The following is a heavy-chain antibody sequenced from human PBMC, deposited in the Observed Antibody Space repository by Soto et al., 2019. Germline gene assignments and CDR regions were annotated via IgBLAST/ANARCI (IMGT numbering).Heavy chain of an antibody. V-gene: IGHV4-39*07. J-gene: IGHJ3*02. CDR2: IYYSGST. CDR3: ARRGAYCSGGSCPIVPYAFDI. CDR1: GGSISSSSYY. D-gene: IGHD2-15*01. Sequence: SETLSLTCTVSGGSISSSSYYWGWIRQPPGKGLEWIGSIYYSGSTNYNPSLKSRVTISVDTSKNQFSLKLSSVTAADTAVYYCARRGAYCSGGSCPIVPYAFDIWGQGTMVTVSS.